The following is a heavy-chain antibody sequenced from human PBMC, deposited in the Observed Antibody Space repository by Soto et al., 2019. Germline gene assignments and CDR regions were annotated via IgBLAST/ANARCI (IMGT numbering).Heavy chain of an antibody. D-gene: IGHD3-10*01. CDR2: IYYSGST. Sequence: QVQLQESGPGLVKPSQTLSLTCTVSGGSISSGDYYWSWIRQPPGKGLEWIGYIYYSGSTYYNPSPKSRVTXSXDXXKSQFSRKLSSVTAADTAVYYCARVGGFGATTIDYWGQGTLVTVSS. CDR1: GGSISSGDYY. J-gene: IGHJ4*02. CDR3: ARVGGFGATTIDY. V-gene: IGHV4-30-4*01.